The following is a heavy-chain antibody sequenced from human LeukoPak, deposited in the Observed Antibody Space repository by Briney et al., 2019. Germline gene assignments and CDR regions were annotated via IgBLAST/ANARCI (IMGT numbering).Heavy chain of an antibody. V-gene: IGHV4-30-2*01. Sequence: SETLSLTCTVSGGSISSGAYYWSWIRQPPGKGLEWIGYIYLSGSTYYNPSLKSLVTISVDRSKSQFFLNLTSVTAADTAVYYCARIPYNWNWMPFYFDYWGQGTLVTVSS. D-gene: IGHD1-7*01. CDR2: IYLSGST. J-gene: IGHJ4*02. CDR1: GGSISSGAYY. CDR3: ARIPYNWNWMPFYFDY.